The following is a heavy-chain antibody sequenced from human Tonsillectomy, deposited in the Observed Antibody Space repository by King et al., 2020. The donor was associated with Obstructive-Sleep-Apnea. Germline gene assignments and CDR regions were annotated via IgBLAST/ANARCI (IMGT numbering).Heavy chain of an antibody. CDR2: ISYDGSNK. V-gene: IGHV3-30-3*01. CDR1: GFTFSSYA. J-gene: IGHJ4*02. Sequence: VQLVEFGGGVVQPGRSLRLSCAASGFTFSSYAMHWVRQAPGKGLEWVAVISYDGSNKYYADSVKGRFTISRDNSKNTLYLQMNSLRAEDTAVYYCARARRAGDIVVVPFDYWGQGTLVTVSS. D-gene: IGHD2-15*01. CDR3: ARARRAGDIVVVPFDY.